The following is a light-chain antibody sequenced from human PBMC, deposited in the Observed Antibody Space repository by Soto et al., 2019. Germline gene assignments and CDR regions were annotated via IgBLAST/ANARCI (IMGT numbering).Light chain of an antibody. CDR1: QSLSSN. CDR3: QQYNSWPLT. CDR2: GAS. V-gene: IGKV3-15*01. Sequence: EIVLTHSPVTLSVSPGERATLSCRASQSLSSNLAWYQQKPGQAPRLLIYGASTRATGVPARFSGSGSGTEFTLSISSLQSEHVAVYYCQQYNSWPLTFGGGTKVDIK. J-gene: IGKJ4*01.